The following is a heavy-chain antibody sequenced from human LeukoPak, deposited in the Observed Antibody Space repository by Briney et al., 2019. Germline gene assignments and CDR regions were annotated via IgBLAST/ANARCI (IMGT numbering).Heavy chain of an antibody. CDR2: ISGSGGST. D-gene: IGHD3-16*02. V-gene: IGHV3-23*01. CDR3: SKNGVPVIGGGAKYFDL. CDR1: GFTFSSYA. J-gene: IGHJ4*02. Sequence: GGSLRLSCAASGFTFSSYAMSWVRQAPGKGLEWVSAISGSGGSTYYADSVKGRFTISRDNSKNTLYLQMNSLRAEDTAVYYFSKNGVPVIGGGAKYFDLWGQGTLVTVSS.